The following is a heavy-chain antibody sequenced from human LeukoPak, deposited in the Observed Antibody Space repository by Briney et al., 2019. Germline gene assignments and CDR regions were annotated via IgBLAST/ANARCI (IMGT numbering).Heavy chain of an antibody. J-gene: IGHJ4*02. CDR1: GHTFTSYD. CDR2: MNPNSGNT. CDR3: ARGSEDKDDY. Sequence: ASVKLSCKASGHTFTSYDINWVRQAPGQGLEWMGWMNPNSGNTGYAQKFQGRVTMTRNTSISTAYMELSSLRSEDTAVYYCARGSEDKDDYWGQGTLVTVSS. V-gene: IGHV1-8*01.